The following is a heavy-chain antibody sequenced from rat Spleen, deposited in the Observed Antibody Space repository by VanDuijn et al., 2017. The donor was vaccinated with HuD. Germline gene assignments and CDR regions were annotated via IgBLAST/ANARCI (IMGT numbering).Heavy chain of an antibody. CDR2: ISYYGIST. V-gene: IGHV5-29*01. D-gene: IGHD1-9*01. CDR3: ARRHYGYTDYFDS. J-gene: IGHJ2*01. Sequence: EVKLVESGGGLVQPGRSLKLSCAASGFNFNDYSMGWVRPAPTKGLEWVATISYYGISTYYRDSVRGRFTISSDNAKSTLSLQMDSLRSEDTATYYCARRHYGYTDYFDSWGQGVMVTVSS. CDR1: GFNFNDYS.